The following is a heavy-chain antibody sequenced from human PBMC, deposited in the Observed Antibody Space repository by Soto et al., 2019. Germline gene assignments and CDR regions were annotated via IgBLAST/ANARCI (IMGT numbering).Heavy chain of an antibody. D-gene: IGHD3-16*02. CDR3: ARDLDFYICWSYRYTLRGSWFDP. CDR2: ISSSSSTI. V-gene: IGHV3-48*01. CDR1: GFTFSSYS. J-gene: IGHJ5*02. Sequence: EVQLVESGGGLVQPGGSLRRSCAASGFTFSSYSMNWFRQAPGKGPEWVSYISSSSSTIYYADSVKGRFTLSRDNAKKSPYLQMNSLSAEYTAVYYCARDLDFYICWSYRYTLRGSWFDPWGQGTLVTVSS.